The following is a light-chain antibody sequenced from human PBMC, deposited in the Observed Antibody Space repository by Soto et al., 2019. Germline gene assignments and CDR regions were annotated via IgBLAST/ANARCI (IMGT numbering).Light chain of an antibody. J-gene: IGKJ1*01. V-gene: IGKV3-11*01. CDR2: DAS. CDR3: QQRSNWPRT. Sequence: ERVWTQSPGTLSLSPGERSTLSCRASQSVSSYLAWYQQKPGQAPRLLIYDASNRATGIPARFSGSGSGTDFTLTISSLEPEDFAVYYCQQRSNWPRTLRQGTNVDLK. CDR1: QSVSSY.